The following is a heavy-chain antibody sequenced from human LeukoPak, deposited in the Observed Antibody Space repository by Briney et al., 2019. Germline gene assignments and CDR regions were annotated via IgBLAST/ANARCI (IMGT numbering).Heavy chain of an antibody. D-gene: IGHD6-13*01. V-gene: IGHV1-58*01. J-gene: IGHJ6*03. CDR3: AADGRYSSSWYYYYMDV. CDR2: IVVGSGNT. CDR1: GFTFTSSA. Sequence: SVKVSCTVSGFTFTSSAVQWVRQARGQRLEWIGWIVVGSGNTNYAQKIQERVTITRDMSTSTAFMELSSLRSEDTAVYYCAADGRYSSSWYYYYMDVWGKGTTVTVSS.